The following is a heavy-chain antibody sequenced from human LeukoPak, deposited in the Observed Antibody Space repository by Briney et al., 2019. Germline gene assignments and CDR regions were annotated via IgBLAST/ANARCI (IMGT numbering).Heavy chain of an antibody. V-gene: IGHV4-39*01. CDR1: GGSISSSSYY. J-gene: IGHJ4*02. CDR2: IYYSGST. Sequence: PSETLSLTCTVSGGSISSSSYYWGWIRQPPGKGLEWIGSIYYSGSTYYNPSLKSRVTISVDTSKNQFSLKLSSVTAADTAVYYCARHPRGSGWYSPNDYWGQGTLVTVSS. CDR3: ARHPRGSGWYSPNDY. D-gene: IGHD6-19*01.